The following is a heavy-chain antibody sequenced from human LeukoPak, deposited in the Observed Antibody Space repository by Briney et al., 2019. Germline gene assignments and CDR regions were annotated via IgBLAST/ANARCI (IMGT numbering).Heavy chain of an antibody. CDR3: ARDPVRYCSSTSCHGSGDY. V-gene: IGHV3-66*02. D-gene: IGHD2-2*01. J-gene: IGHJ4*02. CDR2: IYSGGST. Sequence: PGGSLRLSCAASGFTVSSNYMSWVRQAPGKGLEWVSVIYSGGSTYYADSVKGRFTISRDNSKNTLYLQMNSLRAEDTAVYYCARDPVRYCSSTSCHGSGDYWGQGTLVTVSS. CDR1: GFTVSSNY.